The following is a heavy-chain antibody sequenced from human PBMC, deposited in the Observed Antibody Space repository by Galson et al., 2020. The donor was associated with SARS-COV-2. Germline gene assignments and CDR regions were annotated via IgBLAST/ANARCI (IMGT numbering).Heavy chain of an antibody. CDR2: ISYDGSNK. V-gene: IGHV3-30-3*01. Sequence: TGGSLRLSCAASGFTFSSYAMHWVRQAPGKGLEWVAVISYDGSNKYYADSVKGRFTISRDNSKNTLYLQMNSLRAEDTAVYYCARGIPPFDYWGQGTLVTVSS. J-gene: IGHJ4*02. D-gene: IGHD2-21*01. CDR3: ARGIPPFDY. CDR1: GFTFSSYA.